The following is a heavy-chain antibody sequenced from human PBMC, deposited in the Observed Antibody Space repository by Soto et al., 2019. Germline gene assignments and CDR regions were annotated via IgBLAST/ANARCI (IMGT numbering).Heavy chain of an antibody. CDR1: GFTFSSYA. CDR3: ARDSGYRDAFDI. V-gene: IGHV3-30-3*01. D-gene: IGHD5-12*01. Sequence: PGGSLRLSCAASGFTFSSYAMHWVRQAPGKGLEWVAVISYDGSSKYYADSVKGRFTISRDNSKNTLYLQMNSLRAEDTAVYYCARDSGYRDAFDIWGQGTMVTVSS. CDR2: ISYDGSSK. J-gene: IGHJ3*02.